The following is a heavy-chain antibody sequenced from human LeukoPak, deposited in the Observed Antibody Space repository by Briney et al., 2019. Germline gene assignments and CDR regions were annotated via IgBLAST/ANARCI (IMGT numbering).Heavy chain of an antibody. CDR3: ARDPLPYSSSSLYYFDY. V-gene: IGHV1-18*01. Sequence: ASVKVSCKASGYTFTSYGISWVRQAPGQGLEWMGWISAYNGNTNYAQKLQGRVTMTTDTSTSTAYMELRSLRSDDTAVYYCARDPLPYSSSSLYYFDYWGQGTLVTVSS. CDR2: ISAYNGNT. D-gene: IGHD6-6*01. J-gene: IGHJ4*02. CDR1: GYTFTSYG.